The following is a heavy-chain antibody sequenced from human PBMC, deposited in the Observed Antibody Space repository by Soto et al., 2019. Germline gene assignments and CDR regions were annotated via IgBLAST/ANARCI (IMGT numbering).Heavy chain of an antibody. J-gene: IGHJ2*01. CDR3: ARPGIAAAGPNWYFDL. D-gene: IGHD6-13*01. V-gene: IGHV3-48*01. CDR2: ISSSSSTI. CDR1: GFTFSSYS. Sequence: EVQLVESGGGLVQPGGSLRLSCAASGFTFSSYSMNWVRQAPGKGLEWVSYISSSSSTIYYADSVKGRFTISRDNAKNSLYLQMNSLRAEDMAVYYCARPGIAAAGPNWYFDLWGRGTLVTGSS.